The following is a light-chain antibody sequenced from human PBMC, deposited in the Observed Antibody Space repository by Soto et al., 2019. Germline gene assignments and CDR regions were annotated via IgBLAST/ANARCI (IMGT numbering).Light chain of an antibody. CDR1: QGISSY. CDR2: VAS. V-gene: IGKV1-9*01. J-gene: IGKJ1*01. CDR3: QQYYSYPWT. Sequence: DIQLTQSPSFLSASVGDRVTITCRASQGISSYLAWYQQKPGKAPKLLIDVASTLQSGVPSRFSGSASGTEFTLTISCLQSEDFATYYCQQYYSYPWTFGQGTKV.